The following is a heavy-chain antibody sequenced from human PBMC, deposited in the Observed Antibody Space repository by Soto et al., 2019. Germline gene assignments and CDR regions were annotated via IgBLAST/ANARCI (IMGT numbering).Heavy chain of an antibody. D-gene: IGHD5-18*01. CDR2: INAGNGNT. CDR3: ARVFGYQGYFDY. CDR1: GYTFTSYA. V-gene: IGHV1-3*05. J-gene: IGHJ4*02. Sequence: QVQLVQSGAEEKKPGASVKVSCKASGYTFTSYAMHWVRQAPGQRLEWMGCINAGNGNTKYSQKFQGRVTITRDTSASTAYMELSSLRSEDTAVYYCARVFGYQGYFDYWGQGTLVTVSS.